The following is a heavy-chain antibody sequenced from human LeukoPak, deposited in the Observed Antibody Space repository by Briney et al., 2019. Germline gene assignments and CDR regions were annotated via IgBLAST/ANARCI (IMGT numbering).Heavy chain of an antibody. CDR3: AKDRDFDY. Sequence: GGSLRLSCEASGFTLSNYGMHWVRQAPGKGLEWVAVISYDGSNKYYADSVKGRFTISRDNSKNTLYLQMNSLRAEDTAVYYCAKDRDFDYWGQGTLVTVSS. D-gene: IGHD3-10*01. V-gene: IGHV3-30*18. J-gene: IGHJ4*02. CDR1: GFTLSNYG. CDR2: ISYDGSNK.